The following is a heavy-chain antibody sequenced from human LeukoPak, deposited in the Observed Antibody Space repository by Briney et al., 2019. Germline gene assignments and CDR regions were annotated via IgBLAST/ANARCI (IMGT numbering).Heavy chain of an antibody. V-gene: IGHV4-39*01. CDR1: GGSISSGGDY. Sequence: SESLSLTCTVSGGSISSGGDYWAWIRQPPGEGLEWIVSLYYTGITDYNPSLKSRVTVSVDTSKNQFSLRLSSVTAADTAVYYCARRARDARRAHGGRNYHYFDYWGQGALVTVSS. J-gene: IGHJ4*02. D-gene: IGHD2-15*01. CDR3: ARRARDARRAHGGRNYHYFDY. CDR2: LYYTGIT.